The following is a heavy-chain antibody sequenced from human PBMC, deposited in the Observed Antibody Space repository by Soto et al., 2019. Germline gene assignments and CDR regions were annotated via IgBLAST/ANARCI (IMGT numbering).Heavy chain of an antibody. V-gene: IGHV1-46*03. CDR3: ARVVAVAGIDY. J-gene: IGHJ4*02. CDR1: GYTFTSYY. Sequence: QVQLVQSGAEVKKPGASVKVSCKASGYTFTSYYMHWVRQAPGQGLEWMGIINPSGGSTSYAQKFQGRVTMTRDTSTSTVYMELSSLRSEDTAVYHCARVVAVAGIDYWGQGTLVTVSS. CDR2: INPSGGST. D-gene: IGHD6-19*01.